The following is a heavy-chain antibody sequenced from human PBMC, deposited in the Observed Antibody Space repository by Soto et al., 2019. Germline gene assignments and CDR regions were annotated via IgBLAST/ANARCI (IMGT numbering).Heavy chain of an antibody. CDR3: VREPSRGWFDP. CDR2: SYFSGGT. CDR1: NDSINSYY. J-gene: IGHJ5*02. V-gene: IGHV4-59*01. D-gene: IGHD3-16*01. Sequence: TSETLSLTCTVSNDSINSYYWSWIRQPPGKGLEWIGYSYFSGGTDYNPSLKGRVTISVDRSRNRFSLKLTSVTAADTAVYYCVREPSRGWFDPWGQGTLVTVSS.